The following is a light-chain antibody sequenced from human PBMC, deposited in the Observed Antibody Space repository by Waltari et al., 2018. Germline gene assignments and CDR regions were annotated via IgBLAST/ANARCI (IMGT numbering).Light chain of an antibody. CDR3: QHYGASPFS. J-gene: IGKJ3*01. Sequence: CTCRQSVGSQYLAWCQHRPGQGPMLLIHVTSFRATGIPDRFSGGGSETDFTLTISRLEPEDLAVYYCQHYGASPFSFGPGTKVEIQ. V-gene: IGKV3-20*01. CDR2: VTS. CDR1: QSVGSQY.